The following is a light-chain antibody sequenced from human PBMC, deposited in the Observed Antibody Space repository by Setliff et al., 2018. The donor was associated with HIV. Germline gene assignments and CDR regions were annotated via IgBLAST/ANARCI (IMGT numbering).Light chain of an antibody. Sequence: QSALPQPPSASGSPGQSVTMSCTGTSSDVGGYNYVSWYQQHPGKAPKLMIYEVNKRPSGVPDRFSGSKSGNTASLTVSGLQAEDEADYYCSSYTSISTYVFGTGTKVTVL. J-gene: IGLJ1*01. CDR3: SSYTSISTYV. CDR1: SSDVGGYNY. CDR2: EVN. V-gene: IGLV2-8*01.